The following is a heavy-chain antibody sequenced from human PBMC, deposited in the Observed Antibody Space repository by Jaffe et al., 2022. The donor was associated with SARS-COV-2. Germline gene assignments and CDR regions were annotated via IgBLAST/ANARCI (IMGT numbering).Heavy chain of an antibody. J-gene: IGHJ3*01. Sequence: EVQLVESGGGVVQPGGSLRLSCAASGFTFDDYAMHWVRQAPGKGLEWVSLISGDGGSTYYADSVKGRFTISRDNSKNSLYLQMNSLRTEDTALYYCAKVNVLRYFDWLPGVWGQGTMVTVSS. CDR3: AKVNVLRYFDWLPGV. CDR2: ISGDGGST. V-gene: IGHV3-43*02. CDR1: GFTFDDYA. D-gene: IGHD3-9*01.